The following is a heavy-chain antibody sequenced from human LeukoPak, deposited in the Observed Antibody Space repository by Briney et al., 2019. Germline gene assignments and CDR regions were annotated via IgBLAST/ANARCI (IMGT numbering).Heavy chain of an antibody. CDR1: GFTFSSYA. CDR2: ISGSGGST. J-gene: IGHJ4*02. Sequence: PGGSLRLSCAASGFTFSSYAMSWVRQAPGKGLEWVSAISGSGGSTYYADSVKGRFTIYRDNSRNTLYLQMNSLRAEDTAVYYCAKDTERFLEWLLSVFDYWGQGTLVTVSS. V-gene: IGHV3-23*01. CDR3: AKDTERFLEWLLSVFDY. D-gene: IGHD3-3*01.